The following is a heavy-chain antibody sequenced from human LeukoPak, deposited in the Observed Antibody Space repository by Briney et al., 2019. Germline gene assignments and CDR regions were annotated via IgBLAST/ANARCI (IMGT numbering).Heavy chain of an antibody. CDR1: GYTFSSYN. V-gene: IGHV3-21*01. CDR2: ISSSSSYI. CDR3: ARVPGYDYFDS. Sequence: GASLRLSCAASGYTFSSYNMNWVRQAPGKGLEWVSSISSSSSYIYYADSVKGRFTISRDNARNSLYLQMNSLRVEDTAVYYCARVPGYDYFDSWGQGTLVTVSS. D-gene: IGHD5-18*01. J-gene: IGHJ4*02.